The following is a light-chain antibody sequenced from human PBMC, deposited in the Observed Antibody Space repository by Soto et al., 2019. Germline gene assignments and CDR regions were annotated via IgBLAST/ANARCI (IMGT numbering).Light chain of an antibody. CDR2: DAC. V-gene: IGKV1-5*01. CDR3: QQYNSDYT. J-gene: IGKJ2*01. Sequence: DIQMTQSPSTLSASVGERVTITCRASQRISTALAWYQQKPGKAPNFLIYDACRLESGARSRFTGSGSGTEFTLTISTLQPDDFASYYCQQYNSDYTFGQGTKVDIK. CDR1: QRISTA.